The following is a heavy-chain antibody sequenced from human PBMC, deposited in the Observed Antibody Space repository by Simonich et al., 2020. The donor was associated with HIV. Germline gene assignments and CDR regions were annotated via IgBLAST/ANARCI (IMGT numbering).Heavy chain of an antibody. CDR1: GGSFRGYY. CDR3: ARLTAGGLGEYFQH. V-gene: IGHV4-34*01. Sequence: QVQLQQWGAGLLKPSETLSLTCAVYGGSFRGYYWSWIRHPPGKGLEWIGEINHSESTNYNPSLKSRVTISGDTSKNQCSLKLSSVTAADTAVYYCARLTAGGLGEYFQHWGQGTLVTVSS. D-gene: IGHD6-13*01. CDR2: INHSEST. J-gene: IGHJ1*01.